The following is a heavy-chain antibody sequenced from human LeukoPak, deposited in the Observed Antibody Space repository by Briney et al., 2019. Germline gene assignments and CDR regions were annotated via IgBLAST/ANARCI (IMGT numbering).Heavy chain of an antibody. Sequence: PSETLSLTCTVSGYSISSGFYWGWIRQPPGKGLEWIGSIYHSGITYYNPSLKSRVTISVDTSKNQFSLKLSSVTAADTAVYYCARVAGNAFDIWGRGTMVTVSS. CDR1: GYSISSGFY. V-gene: IGHV4-38-2*02. CDR3: ARVAGNAFDI. D-gene: IGHD6-19*01. CDR2: IYHSGIT. J-gene: IGHJ3*02.